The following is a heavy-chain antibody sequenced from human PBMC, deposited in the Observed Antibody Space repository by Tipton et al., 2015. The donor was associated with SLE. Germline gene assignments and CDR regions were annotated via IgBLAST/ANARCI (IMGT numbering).Heavy chain of an antibody. V-gene: IGHV4-39*07. D-gene: IGHD2-21*01. CDR1: GGSISSSTYY. J-gene: IGHJ3*02. Sequence: LRLSCIVSGGSISSSTYYWGWIRQPPGKGLEWIGEINHSGSTNYNPSLKSRVTISVDTSKNQFSLKLSSVTAADTAVYYCAREIAYGAFDIWGQGTMVTVSS. CDR3: AREIAYGAFDI. CDR2: INHSGST.